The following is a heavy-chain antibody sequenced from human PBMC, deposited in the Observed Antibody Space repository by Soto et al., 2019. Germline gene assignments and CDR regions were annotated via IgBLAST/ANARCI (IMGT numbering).Heavy chain of an antibody. CDR3: ARYLSLEWLFRYGMDV. D-gene: IGHD3-3*01. V-gene: IGHV1-69*01. Sequence: QVQLVQSGAEVKKHGSSVKVSCKASGGTFSSYAISWVRQAPGPGLEWMGGIIPIFGTANYAQKFQGRVTITADESTSTAYMELSSLRSEDTAVYYCARYLSLEWLFRYGMDVWGQGTTVTVSS. CDR1: GGTFSSYA. CDR2: IIPIFGTA. J-gene: IGHJ6*02.